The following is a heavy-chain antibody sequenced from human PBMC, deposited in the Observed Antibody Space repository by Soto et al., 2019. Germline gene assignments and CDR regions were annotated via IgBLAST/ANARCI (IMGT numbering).Heavy chain of an antibody. V-gene: IGHV3-66*01. J-gene: IGHJ1*01. CDR3: ARDRIAVAGNPEYFQH. D-gene: IGHD6-19*01. Sequence: LGGSLRRSCAASGFTVSSNYMSWVRQALGKGLEWVSVIYSGGSTYYADSVKGRFTISRDNSKNTLYLQMNSLRAEDTAVYYCARDRIAVAGNPEYFQHWGQGTLVTVSS. CDR2: IYSGGST. CDR1: GFTVSSNY.